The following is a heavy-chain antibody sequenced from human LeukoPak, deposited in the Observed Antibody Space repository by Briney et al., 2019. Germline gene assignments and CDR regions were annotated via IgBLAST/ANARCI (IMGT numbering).Heavy chain of an antibody. CDR1: GYTFTGYY. D-gene: IGHD2-2*01. CDR2: INPNSGGT. V-gene: IGHV1-2*02. Sequence: GASVKVSCKASGYTFTGYYMHWVRQAPGQGLEWMGWINPNSGGTNYAQKFQGRVTMTRDTSISTAYMELSSLRSEDTAVYYCARGGGAYCSSTSCLFDPWGQGTLVTVSS. J-gene: IGHJ5*02. CDR3: ARGGGAYCSSTSCLFDP.